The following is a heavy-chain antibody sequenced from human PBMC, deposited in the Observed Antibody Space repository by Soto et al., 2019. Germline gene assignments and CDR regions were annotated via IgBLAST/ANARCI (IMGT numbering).Heavy chain of an antibody. J-gene: IGHJ5*02. CDR3: ARDLLAYCGGDCYSSWFDP. CDR1: GGSISSYY. V-gene: IGHV4-59*01. D-gene: IGHD2-21*02. Sequence: SETLSLTCTVSGGSISSYYWSWIRQPPGKGLEWIGYIYYSGSTNYNPSLKSRVTISVDTSKNQFSPKLSSVTAADTAVYYCARDLLAYCGGDCYSSWFDPWGQGTLVTVSS. CDR2: IYYSGST.